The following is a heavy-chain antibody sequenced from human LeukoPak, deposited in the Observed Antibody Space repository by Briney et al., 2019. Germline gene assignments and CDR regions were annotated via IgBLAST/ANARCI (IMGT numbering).Heavy chain of an antibody. J-gene: IGHJ4*02. V-gene: IGHV3-23*01. CDR1: GFTFNSYA. Sequence: PGGSLRLSCAASGFTFNSYAMSWVRQAPGKGLEWVSAISGIGSSTYYADSVQGRFTISRDNSGDTLYLQMNSLRAEDTAVYYCAKTPQYTMRKSPIVVVPAAIDYFDYWGQGTLVTVSS. CDR2: ISGIGSST. CDR3: AKTPQYTMRKSPIVVVPAAIDYFDY. D-gene: IGHD2-2*02.